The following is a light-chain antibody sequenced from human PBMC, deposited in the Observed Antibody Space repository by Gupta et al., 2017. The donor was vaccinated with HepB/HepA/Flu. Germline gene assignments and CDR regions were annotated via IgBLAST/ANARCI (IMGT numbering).Light chain of an antibody. Sequence: SALTQPASVSGSPGQSFIISCTGTSSDVGKYNLVSWYRQRPGKPPKLMIYEVTKRPSGVSNRFSGSKSGNTASLSISGLQAEDEAHYYCCSFAGSLSVFGGGTKLTVL. J-gene: IGLJ3*02. CDR1: SSDVGKYNL. CDR2: EVT. CDR3: CSFAGSLSV. V-gene: IGLV2-23*02.